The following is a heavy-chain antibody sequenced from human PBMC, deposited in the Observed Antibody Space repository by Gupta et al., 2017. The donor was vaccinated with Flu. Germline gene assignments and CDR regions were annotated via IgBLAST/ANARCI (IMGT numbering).Heavy chain of an antibody. D-gene: IGHD5-24*01. CDR1: GFSFSNYG. CDR3: AKDWKWNYNNYGMNV. Sequence: QEQVVESGGGVVQPGSSLRLSCAASGFSFSNYGMTWVRQAPGNGLEWVAVISHDGSDKYHADSVTGRFTISRDNSKNTLYLQMNSLRTEDTAVYYCAKDWKWNYNNYGMNVWGQGTTVTVSS. CDR2: ISHDGSDK. V-gene: IGHV3-30*18. J-gene: IGHJ6*02.